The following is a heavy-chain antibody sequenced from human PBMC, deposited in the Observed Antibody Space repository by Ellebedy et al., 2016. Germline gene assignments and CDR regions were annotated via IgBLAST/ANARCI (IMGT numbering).Heavy chain of an antibody. V-gene: IGHV4-39*02. J-gene: IGHJ6*02. CDR2: LYYSGST. D-gene: IGHD5-12*01. CDR3: ARDEVATIISGYYYYGMDV. Sequence: SETLSLTXTVSGGSISSSSYYWGWIRQPPGKGLEWIGSLYYSGSTYYNPSLKSRVTISVDTSKNQFSLKLSSVTAADTAVYYCARDEVATIISGYYYYGMDVWGQGTTVTVSS. CDR1: GGSISSSSYY.